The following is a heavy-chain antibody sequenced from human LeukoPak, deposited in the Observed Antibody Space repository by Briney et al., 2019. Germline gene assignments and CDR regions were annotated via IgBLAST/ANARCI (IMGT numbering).Heavy chain of an antibody. D-gene: IGHD1-26*01. Sequence: SETLSLTCAVYGGSFSGYYWSWIRQPPGKGLEWIGEINHSGSTNYNPSLKSRVTISVDTSKNQFSLKLSSVTAADTAVYYCARPRLLSYQWFDPWGQGTLVTVSS. V-gene: IGHV4-34*01. CDR2: INHSGST. CDR3: ARPRLLSYQWFDP. J-gene: IGHJ5*02. CDR1: GGSFSGYY.